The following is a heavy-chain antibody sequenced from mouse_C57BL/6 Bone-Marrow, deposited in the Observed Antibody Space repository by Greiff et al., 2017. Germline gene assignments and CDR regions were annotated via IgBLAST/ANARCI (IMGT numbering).Heavy chain of an antibody. V-gene: IGHV1-81*01. CDR2: IYPRSGNT. CDR3: ASGSTMVTTRYFDG. CDR1: GYTFTSYG. D-gene: IGHD2-2*01. J-gene: IGHJ1*03. Sequence: VKLMESGAELARPGASVKLSCKASGYTFTSYGISWVKQRTGQGLEWIGEIYPRSGNTYYNEKFKGKATLTADKSSSTAYMELRSLTSEDSAVYFCASGSTMVTTRYFDGWGTGTTVTVSS.